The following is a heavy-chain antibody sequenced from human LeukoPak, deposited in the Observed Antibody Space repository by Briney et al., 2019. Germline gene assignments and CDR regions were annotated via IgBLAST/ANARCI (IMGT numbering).Heavy chain of an antibody. CDR1: GFTFSNYA. CDR3: AKGPHRDY. J-gene: IGHJ4*02. Sequence: GGSLRLSCAASGFTFSNYAMSWVCQAPGKGLEWVSSLNGRGDSPYYADSVKGRFTISRDNSKNTLYLQMHSLRVEDTAVYYCAKGPHRDYWGQGTLLTVSS. CDR2: LNGRGDSP. V-gene: IGHV3-23*01.